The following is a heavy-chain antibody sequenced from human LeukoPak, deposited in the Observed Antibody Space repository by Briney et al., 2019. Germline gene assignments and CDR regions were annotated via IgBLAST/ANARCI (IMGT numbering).Heavy chain of an antibody. CDR2: ISSSGSTI. V-gene: IGHV3-48*03. D-gene: IGHD5-24*01. Sequence: GGSLRLSCAASGFTFSSYEMNWVRQAPGKGLEWVSYISSSGSTIYYADSVKGRFTISRDNAKNSLYLQMNSLRAEDTAVYYCARKERWLQGFDYWGQGTLVTVSS. J-gene: IGHJ4*02. CDR3: ARKERWLQGFDY. CDR1: GFTFSSYE.